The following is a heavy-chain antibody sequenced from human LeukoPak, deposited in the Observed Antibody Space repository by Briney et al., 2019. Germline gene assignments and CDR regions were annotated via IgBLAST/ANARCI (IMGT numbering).Heavy chain of an antibody. D-gene: IGHD6-13*01. CDR1: RGSISSYY. CDR3: ARGGNGQQLVSGWFDP. J-gene: IGHJ5*02. CDR2: IYHGGST. V-gene: IGHV4-59*12. Sequence: PSETLSLTCIVSRGSISSYYWSWIRQPPGKGLEWIGYIYHGGSTNYNPSLKSRVTISVDTSKNQFSLKLSSVTAADTAVYYCARGGNGQQLVSGWFDPWGQGTLVTVSS.